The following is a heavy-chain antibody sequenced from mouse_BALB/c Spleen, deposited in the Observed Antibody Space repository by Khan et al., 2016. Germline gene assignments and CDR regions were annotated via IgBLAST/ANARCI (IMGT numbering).Heavy chain of an antibody. CDR2: ISSGSSAI. CDR1: GFTFSSFG. CDR3: GRGDY. V-gene: IGHV5-17*02. J-gene: IGHJ2*01. Sequence: EVELVESGGGLVQPGGSRKLSCAASGFTFSSFGMHWVRQAPEKGLEWLAFISSGSSAIYYSDTVKGRFTISRDNPKNTLFLQMTSLRSADTAMYYCGRGDYWGQGTTRTVSS.